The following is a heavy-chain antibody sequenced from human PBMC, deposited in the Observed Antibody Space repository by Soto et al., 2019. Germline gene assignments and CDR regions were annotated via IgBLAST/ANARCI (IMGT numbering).Heavy chain of an antibody. CDR1: GYTFTRYG. J-gene: IGHJ6*02. CDR2: ISGYNGDT. CDR3: AKNGQPPYYYYGMDV. D-gene: IGHD2-8*01. Sequence: QGQLVQSGAEVKKPGASVKVSCKASGYTFTRYGISWVRQAPGQGLEWMGWISGYNGDTHYAHKFQGRVTMTIDTTTSTAYMEPRSLTSDDTAVYYCAKNGQPPYYYYGMDVWGQGATVTFSS. V-gene: IGHV1-18*01.